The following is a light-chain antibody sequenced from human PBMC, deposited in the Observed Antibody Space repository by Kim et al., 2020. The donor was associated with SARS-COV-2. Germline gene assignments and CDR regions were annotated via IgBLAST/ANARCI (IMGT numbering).Light chain of an antibody. CDR1: QSVNSN. CDR2: SAS. Sequence: EIVMTQSPATLSVSPGERATLSYRASQSVNSNLAWYQQKPGQAPRLLIYSASTRATGIPARFSGSGSGTEFTLTISSLQSEYFAIYYCQQYNTWPPWTFGRGTKVDIK. J-gene: IGKJ1*01. V-gene: IGKV3-15*01. CDR3: QQYNTWPPWT.